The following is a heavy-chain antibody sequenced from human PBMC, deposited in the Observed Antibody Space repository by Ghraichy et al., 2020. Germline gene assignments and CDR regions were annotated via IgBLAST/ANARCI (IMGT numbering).Heavy chain of an antibody. J-gene: IGHJ4*02. CDR1: GFAFSDSW. V-gene: IGHV3-7*01. CDR3: ARDAKISRGWYGQYFDS. CDR2: IKQDETEK. Sequence: GGSLRLSCAASGFAFSDSWMSWVRQAPGKGLEWVANIKQDETEKNYVDSVKGRFTISRDNAENALYLQMNSLRAEDTAVYYCARDAKISRGWYGQYFDSWGQGALVTVSS. D-gene: IGHD6-19*01.